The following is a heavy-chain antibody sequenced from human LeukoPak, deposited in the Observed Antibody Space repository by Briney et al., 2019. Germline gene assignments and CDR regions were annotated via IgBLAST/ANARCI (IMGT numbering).Heavy chain of an antibody. Sequence: PSETLSLTCTVSGGSISSGGYYWSWIRQPPGKGLEWIGYIYYSGSTNYNPSLKSRVTISVDTSKNQFSLKLSSVTAADTAVYYCARSLRYFDWLPYFDYWGQGTLVTVSS. V-gene: IGHV4-61*08. CDR2: IYYSGST. J-gene: IGHJ4*02. CDR1: GGSISSGGYY. CDR3: ARSLRYFDWLPYFDY. D-gene: IGHD3-9*01.